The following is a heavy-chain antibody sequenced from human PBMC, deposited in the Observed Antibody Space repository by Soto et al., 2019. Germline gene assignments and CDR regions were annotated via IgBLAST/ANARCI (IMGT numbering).Heavy chain of an antibody. D-gene: IGHD3-3*01. V-gene: IGHV4-4*02. CDR1: EGYISNLGG. CDR2: IYHSGST. Sequence: SQTKPLTSTVAEGYISNLGGWSWVRQPPGKGLEWIGEIYHSGSTNYNPSLKSRVTISVDKSKNQFSLKLSSVTAADTAVYYCARGEDYDFWSGYYGMDVWGQGTTVTVSS. CDR3: ARGEDYDFWSGYYGMDV. J-gene: IGHJ6*02.